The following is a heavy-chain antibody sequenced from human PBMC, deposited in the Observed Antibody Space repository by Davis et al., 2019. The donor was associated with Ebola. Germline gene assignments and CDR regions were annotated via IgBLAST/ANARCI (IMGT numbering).Heavy chain of an antibody. CDR2: ISAYNGNT. J-gene: IGHJ6*02. V-gene: IGHV1-18*01. CDR1: GYTFTSYG. D-gene: IGHD6-19*01. CDR3: ARTPGIAVAGMSPDPHYYYYGMDV. Sequence: ASVKVSCKASGYTFTSYGISWVRQAPGQGLEWMGWISAYNGNTNYAQKLQGRVTMTTDTSTSTAYMELRSLRSDDTAVYYCARTPGIAVAGMSPDPHYYYYGMDVWGQGTTVTVSS.